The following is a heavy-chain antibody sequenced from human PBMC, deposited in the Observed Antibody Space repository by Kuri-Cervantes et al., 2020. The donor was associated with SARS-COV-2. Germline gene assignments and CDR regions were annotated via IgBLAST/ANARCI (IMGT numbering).Heavy chain of an antibody. CDR3: TTIWLFRDIYYYGMDV. CDR1: GFTFSNAW. Sequence: GESLKISCAASGFTFSNAWMSWVRQAPGKELEWVGRIKSKTDGGTTDYAAPVKGRFTISRDDSKNTLYPQMNSLKTEDTAVYYCTTIWLFRDIYYYGMDVWGQGTTVTVSS. CDR2: IKSKTDGGTT. D-gene: IGHD3-9*01. J-gene: IGHJ6*02. V-gene: IGHV3-15*01.